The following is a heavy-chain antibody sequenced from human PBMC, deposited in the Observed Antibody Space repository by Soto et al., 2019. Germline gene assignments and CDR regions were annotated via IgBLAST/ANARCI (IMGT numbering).Heavy chain of an antibody. D-gene: IGHD5-18*01. V-gene: IGHV3-23*05. CDR3: AYGGYNYGSPFDC. CDR1: GFTFSPYA. CDR2: IDNSGGIT. J-gene: IGHJ4*02. Sequence: EVQLLESGGGLVQPGGSLRLSCAASGFTFSPYAMSWVRQAPGKGLEWVSTIDNSGGITYYADSVKGRFTISRDNSKNTLKRQMNILRAGERAVDYGAYGGYNYGSPFDCWGQGTMVTVSS.